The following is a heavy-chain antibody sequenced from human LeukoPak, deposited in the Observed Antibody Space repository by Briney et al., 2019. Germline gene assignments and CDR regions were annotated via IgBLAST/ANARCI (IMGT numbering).Heavy chain of an antibody. V-gene: IGHV3-48*03. CDR1: GFTFSSYE. D-gene: IGHD1-1*01. Sequence: PGGSLRLSCAASGFTFSSYEMNWVRQAPGKGLEWVSYISSSGSTIYYADSVKGRFTISRDNSKNTLYLQINSLRVEDTAVYYCARDQLGAVLYFDYWGQGTLVTVSS. CDR2: ISSSGSTI. CDR3: ARDQLGAVLYFDY. J-gene: IGHJ4*02.